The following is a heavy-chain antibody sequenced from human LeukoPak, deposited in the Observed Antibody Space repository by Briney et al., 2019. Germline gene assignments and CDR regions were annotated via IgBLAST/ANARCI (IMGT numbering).Heavy chain of an antibody. CDR3: ATPVSYYYDSSGSSDAFDI. CDR1: GYTLTELS. V-gene: IGHV1-24*01. D-gene: IGHD3-22*01. J-gene: IGHJ3*02. Sequence: ASVKVSCKVPGYTLTELSMHWVRQAPGKGLEWMGGFDPEDGETIYAQKFQGRVTMTEDTSTDTAYMELSSLRSEDTAVYYCATPVSYYYDSSGSSDAFDIWGQGTMVTVSS. CDR2: FDPEDGET.